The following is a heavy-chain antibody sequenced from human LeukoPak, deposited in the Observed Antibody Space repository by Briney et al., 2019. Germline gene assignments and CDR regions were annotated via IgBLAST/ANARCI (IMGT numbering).Heavy chain of an antibody. CDR3: ARGDYNDGAGYLDH. CDR1: GDSIRFTTYY. D-gene: IGHD3-22*01. J-gene: IGHJ5*02. Sequence: PSETLSLTCSVSGDSIRFTTYYWAWIRQSPGKGLEWIGYIYYNGITYYNPSLESRVTISVDTSKNQFSLKLSSVTAADTAVYYCARGDYNDGAGYLDHCGQGTLVPVSS. CDR2: IYYNGIT. V-gene: IGHV4-30-4*08.